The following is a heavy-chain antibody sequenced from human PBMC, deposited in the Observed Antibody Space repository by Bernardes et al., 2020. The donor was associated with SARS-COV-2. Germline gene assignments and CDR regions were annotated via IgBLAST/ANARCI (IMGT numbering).Heavy chain of an antibody. Sequence: GGSLSLSCAVSGFTFSDHNMDWVRQAPGKGLEWIARTRNKANRYTTEYAASVKGRFTISGDESTNSLYLQMNSLKTEDTAVYYCARSPLGIAPFDCWGQGTLVTVSS. CDR3: ARSPLGIAPFDC. V-gene: IGHV3-72*01. CDR1: GFTFSDHN. CDR2: TRNKANRYTT. D-gene: IGHD2-21*01. J-gene: IGHJ4*02.